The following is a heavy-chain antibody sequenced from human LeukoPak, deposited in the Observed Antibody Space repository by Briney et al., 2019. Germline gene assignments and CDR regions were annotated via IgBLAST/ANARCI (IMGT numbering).Heavy chain of an antibody. J-gene: IGHJ4*02. Sequence: SETLSLTCSVSGGSISSSSYYWGWIRQPPGKGLEWIGSIYFSGSTYFNPSLKSRVTISVDTSMNQFSLNLSSVTAADTAVYYCARHSRLGSSSWSFDYWGQGTLVTVSS. CDR2: IYFSGST. CDR1: GGSISSSSYY. D-gene: IGHD6-13*01. V-gene: IGHV4-39*01. CDR3: ARHSRLGSSSWSFDY.